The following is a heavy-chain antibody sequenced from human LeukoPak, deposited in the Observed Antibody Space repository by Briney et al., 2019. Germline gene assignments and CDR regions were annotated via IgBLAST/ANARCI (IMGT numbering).Heavy chain of an antibody. CDR1: GFSFNNYD. J-gene: IGHJ4*02. D-gene: IGHD2-2*02. V-gene: IGHV3-30*02. CDR3: AKDASHGSWYTTLYYFDY. CDR2: IRYDGSNK. Sequence: GGSLRLSCAASGFSFNNYDMTWVRQAPGKGLEWVGFIRYDGSNKYYADSERGRFTSSGATSKNTLYLQMNSLRAEDTAVYYCAKDASHGSWYTTLYYFDYWGQGTLVTVSS.